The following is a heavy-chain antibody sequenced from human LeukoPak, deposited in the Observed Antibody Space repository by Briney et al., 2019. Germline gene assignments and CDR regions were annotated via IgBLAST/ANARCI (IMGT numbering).Heavy chain of an antibody. D-gene: IGHD6-13*01. V-gene: IGHV3-23*01. CDR2: ISGSGGST. CDR3: AKVSGYSSSWYGSYFDY. Sequence: GGSLRLSCAASGFTFSSYAMSWVRQAPGKGLEWVSAISGSGGSTYYADSVRGRFTISRDNSKNTLYLQMNSLRAEDTAVYYCAKVSGYSSSWYGSYFDYWGQGTLVTVSS. CDR1: GFTFSSYA. J-gene: IGHJ4*02.